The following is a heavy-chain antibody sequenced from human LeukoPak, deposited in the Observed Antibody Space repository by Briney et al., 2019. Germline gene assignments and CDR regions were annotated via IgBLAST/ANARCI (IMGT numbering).Heavy chain of an antibody. V-gene: IGHV3-23*01. CDR2: ISGSGGST. Sequence: PGGSLRLSCAASGFTFSSYAMSWVRQAPGKGLEWVSAISGSGGSTYYSDSVKGRFTISRDNFKNTLYLQMNSLRAEDTAVYYCAKLVFGDSSGFVGYWGQGTLVTVSS. CDR3: AKLVFGDSSGFVGY. D-gene: IGHD3-22*01. CDR1: GFTFSSYA. J-gene: IGHJ4*02.